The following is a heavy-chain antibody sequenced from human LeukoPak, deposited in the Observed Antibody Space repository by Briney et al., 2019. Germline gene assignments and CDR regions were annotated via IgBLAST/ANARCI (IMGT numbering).Heavy chain of an antibody. CDR2: IYSGGST. CDR3: ARGVGGYDLLAYYYYSYMDV. CDR1: GFTVSSNY. V-gene: IGHV3-53*01. D-gene: IGHD5-12*01. Sequence: PGGSLRLSCAASGFTVSSNYMSWVRQAPGKGLEWVSVIYSGGSTYYADSVKGRFTISRDSSKNTLYLQMNSLRAEDTAVYYCARGVGGYDLLAYYYYSYMDVWGKGTTVTVSS. J-gene: IGHJ6*03.